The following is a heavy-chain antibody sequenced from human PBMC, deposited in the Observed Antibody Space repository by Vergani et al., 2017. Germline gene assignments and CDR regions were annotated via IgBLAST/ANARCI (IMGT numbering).Heavy chain of an antibody. D-gene: IGHD2-2*01. J-gene: IGHJ4*02. V-gene: IGHV3-53*04. CDR1: GFTVSSNY. CDR3: ARFVGECSSTSCYDY. Sequence: EVQLVESGGGLVQPGGSLRLSCAASGFTVSSNYMSWVRQAPGKGLEWVSVIYSGGSTYYADSVKGRFTISRHNSKNTLYLQMNSLRAEDTAVYYCARFVGECSSTSCYDYWGQGTLVTVSS. CDR2: IYSGGST.